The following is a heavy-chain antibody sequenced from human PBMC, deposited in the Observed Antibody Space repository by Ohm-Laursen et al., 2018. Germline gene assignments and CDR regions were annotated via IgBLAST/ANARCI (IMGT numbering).Heavy chain of an antibody. V-gene: IGHV4-34*01. CDR2: INQSGST. D-gene: IGHD3-10*01. J-gene: IGHJ5*02. CDR1: GESSSGYF. CDR3: ARGHTFSGGWFDP. Sequence: SDTLSLTCAVNGESSSGYFWNWIRQPPGKGLEWIGEINQSGSTKYNPSLKRRVTLSADSSNSQFSLKLSSVTAADTAVYYCARGHTFSGGWFDPWGQGTLVTVSS.